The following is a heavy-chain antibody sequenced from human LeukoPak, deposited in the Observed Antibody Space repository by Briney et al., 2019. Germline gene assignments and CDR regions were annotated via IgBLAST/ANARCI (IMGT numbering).Heavy chain of an antibody. CDR1: GYTFTGYF. CDR3: ARDLAPVTRIVVVITTGFDY. Sequence: GASVKVSCKASGYTFTGYFMHWVRQAPGQGLEWMGWINPNSGGTNYAQKFQGRVTMTRGTSISTAYMELSRLRSDDTAVYYCARDLAPVTRIVVVITTGFDYWGQGTLVTVSS. J-gene: IGHJ4*02. CDR2: INPNSGGT. D-gene: IGHD3-22*01. V-gene: IGHV1-2*02.